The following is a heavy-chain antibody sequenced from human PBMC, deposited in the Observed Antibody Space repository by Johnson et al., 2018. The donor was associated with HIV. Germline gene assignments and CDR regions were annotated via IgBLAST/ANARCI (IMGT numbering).Heavy chain of an antibody. D-gene: IGHD5-24*01. V-gene: IGHV3-64*01. CDR2: NSSNGGST. Sequence: VQLVESGGGLVQPVGSLRLSCAASGFTFSSYAMHWVRQAPGKGLEYVSANSSNGGSTYYANSVKGRFTISRDNSKNTLYLQMNSLRAEDTAVYYCARACRDGYTCDAFDIWGQGTMVTVSS. CDR3: ARACRDGYTCDAFDI. J-gene: IGHJ3*02. CDR1: GFTFSSYA.